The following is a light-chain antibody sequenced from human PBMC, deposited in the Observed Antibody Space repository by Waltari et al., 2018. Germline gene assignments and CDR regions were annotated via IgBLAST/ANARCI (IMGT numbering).Light chain of an antibody. V-gene: IGKV1-5*03. CDR2: KAA. CDR1: QSVSSW. Sequence: DIQMTQSPSTLSASVGDRVTIPCRASQSVSSWLAWYQQKPGKDPRLLIYKAASLQSGVPSRFSGSGSGTEFTLTISSLQPDDFAAYYCQQYNSPTYTFGQGTKLEIK. CDR3: QQYNSPTYT. J-gene: IGKJ2*01.